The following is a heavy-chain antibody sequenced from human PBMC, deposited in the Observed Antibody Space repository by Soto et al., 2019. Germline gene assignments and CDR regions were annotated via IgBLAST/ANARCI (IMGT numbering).Heavy chain of an antibody. J-gene: IGHJ5*02. Sequence: SLRLSCAASGFTFSSYSMNWVRQAPGKGLEWVSYISSSSSTIYYADSVKGRFTISRDNAKNSLYLQMNSLRDEDTAVYYCARESRFLEWLSRNWFDPWGQGTLVTVSS. V-gene: IGHV3-48*02. CDR1: GFTFSSYS. D-gene: IGHD3-3*01. CDR2: ISSSSSTI. CDR3: ARESRFLEWLSRNWFDP.